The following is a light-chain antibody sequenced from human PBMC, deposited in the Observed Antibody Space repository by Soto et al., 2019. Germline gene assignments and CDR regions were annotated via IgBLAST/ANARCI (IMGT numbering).Light chain of an antibody. V-gene: IGKV3-11*01. J-gene: IGKJ1*01. CDR2: DAS. CDR3: QQRSYWPGT. Sequence: EIVLTQSPGTLSLSPGERGTLSCRASQSVRTYLAWYQQKPGQAPRLLVYDASNRATGIPARFSGSGSGTDFTLTISSLEPEDFAVYFCQQRSYWPGTFGQGTKVDIK. CDR1: QSVRTY.